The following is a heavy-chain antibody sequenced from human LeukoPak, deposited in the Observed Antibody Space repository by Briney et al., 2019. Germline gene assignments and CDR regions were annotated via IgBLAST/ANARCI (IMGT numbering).Heavy chain of an antibody. J-gene: IGHJ6*02. CDR3: ARGPIELWIHNAMDV. CDR1: GFIFGDHA. CDR2: IRSKAYRGTT. V-gene: IGHV3-49*04. Sequence: GGSLRLSCTGSGFIFGDHAMSWVRQAPGKGLECVGFIRSKAYRGTTEYAASVKGRFTISRDDFASIAYLQMNSLRTEDTAVYYCARGPIELWIHNAMDVWGQGTTVTVSS. D-gene: IGHD5-18*01.